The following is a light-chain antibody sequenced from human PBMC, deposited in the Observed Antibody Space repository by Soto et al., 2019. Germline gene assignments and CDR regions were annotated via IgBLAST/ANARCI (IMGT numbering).Light chain of an antibody. CDR1: QSVSSGL. V-gene: IGKV3-20*01. CDR3: QQYGSSPWT. CDR2: LAS. Sequence: DIVLTQSPGTLSSSPGERATLSCRASQSVSSGLLAWYQQKPGQAPRLLLYLASSRATGIPDRFSGSGSGTDFTLSLSGLEPEDFAVYYCQQYGSSPWTFGQGTKVEIK. J-gene: IGKJ1*01.